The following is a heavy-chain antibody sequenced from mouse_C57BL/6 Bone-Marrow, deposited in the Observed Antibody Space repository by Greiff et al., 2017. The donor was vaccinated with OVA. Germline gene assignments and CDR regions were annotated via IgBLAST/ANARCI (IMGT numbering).Heavy chain of an antibody. CDR2: INPRTGGT. CDR1: GYSFTGYY. D-gene: IGHD4-1*01. V-gene: IGHV1-43*01. CDR3: ARGTGWFAY. Sequence: EVQLQESGPELVKPGASVKISCKASGYSFTGYYMHWVKQSSEKSLEWIGEINPRTGGTSYNQKFKGKATLTVDKSSSTAYMQLKSLTSEDSAVYYCARGTGWFAYWGQGTLVTVSA. J-gene: IGHJ3*01.